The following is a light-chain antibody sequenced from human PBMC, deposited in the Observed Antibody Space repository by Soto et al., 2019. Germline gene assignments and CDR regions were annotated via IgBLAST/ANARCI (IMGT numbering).Light chain of an antibody. CDR3: QSYDSSLSGSNV. CDR2: GNS. V-gene: IGLV1-40*01. J-gene: IGLJ1*01. Sequence: QSVLKQPPSVSGAPGQRGTISCTGGSSNIGAGYDVHWYQQLPGTAPKLLIYGNSNRPSGVPDRFSGSKSGTSASLAITGLQAEDEADYYCQSYDSSLSGSNVFGTGTKVTVL. CDR1: SSNIGAGYD.